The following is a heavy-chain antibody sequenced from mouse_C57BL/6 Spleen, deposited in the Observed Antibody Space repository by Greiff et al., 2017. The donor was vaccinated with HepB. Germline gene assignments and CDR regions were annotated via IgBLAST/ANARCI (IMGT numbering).Heavy chain of an antibody. CDR1: GFSLTSYG. Sequence: QVQLQQSGPGLVQPSQSLSITCTVSGFSLTSYGVHWVRQSPGKGLEWLGMIWSGGSTDYNAAFISRLSISKDNSKSQVFFKMNSLQADDTAIYYCANIYYDYDGYAMDYWGQGTSVTVSS. CDR3: ANIYYDYDGYAMDY. J-gene: IGHJ4*01. D-gene: IGHD2-4*01. CDR2: IWSGGST. V-gene: IGHV2-2*01.